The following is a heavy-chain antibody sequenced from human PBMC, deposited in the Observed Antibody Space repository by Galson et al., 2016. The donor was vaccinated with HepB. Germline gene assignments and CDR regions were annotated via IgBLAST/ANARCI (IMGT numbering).Heavy chain of an antibody. Sequence: SLRLSCAASGFTFSNYGMNWVRQAPGKGLEWVSSISTTSGYIYYADSVKGRFTISRDNAKNSLYLQMNSLSAEDTAVYYCARGSYRDYSTYVDVECWGQGTLVTVS. V-gene: IGHV3-21*01. CDR3: ARGSYRDYSTYVDVEC. J-gene: IGHJ4*02. D-gene: IGHD4-11*01. CDR1: GFTFSNYG. CDR2: ISTTSGYI.